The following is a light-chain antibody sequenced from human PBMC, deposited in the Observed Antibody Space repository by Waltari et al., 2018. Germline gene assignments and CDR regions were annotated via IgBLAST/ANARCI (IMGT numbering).Light chain of an antibody. CDR2: EDN. V-gene: IGLV3-10*01. CDR3: YSTDSSGNHGV. J-gene: IGLJ2*01. CDR1: ALPKKY. Sequence: SYELTQPPSVSVSPGQTARITCSGDALPKKYAYWYQHKSGQAPVVVISEDNKRPSGTPGSFSGSSSGTMATLTISGAQVEDEADYYCYSTDSSGNHGVFGGGTKLTVL.